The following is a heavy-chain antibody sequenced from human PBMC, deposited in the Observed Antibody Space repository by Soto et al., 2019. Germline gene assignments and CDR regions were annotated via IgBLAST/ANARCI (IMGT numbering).Heavy chain of an antibody. CDR1: GYTFTSYG. V-gene: IGHV1-18*01. D-gene: IGHD5-18*01. CDR3: ARRNWEYSYGETASDYYGMDV. CDR2: ISAYNGNT. J-gene: IGHJ6*02. Sequence: ASVKVSCKASGYTFTSYGISWVRQAPGQGLEWMGWISAYNGNTNYAQKLQGRVTMTTDTSTSTAYMELRSLRSDDTAVYYCARRNWEYSYGETASDYYGMDVWGQGTTVTVSS.